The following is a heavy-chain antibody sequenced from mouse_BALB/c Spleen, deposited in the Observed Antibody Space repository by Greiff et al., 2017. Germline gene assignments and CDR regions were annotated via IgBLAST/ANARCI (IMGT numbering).Heavy chain of an antibody. D-gene: IGHD2-4*01. J-gene: IGHJ4*01. Sequence: EVQLQQSGPGLVKPSQSLSLTCSVTGYSITSGYYWNWIRQFPGNKLEWMGYISYDGSNNYNPSLKNRISITRDTSKNQFFLKLNSVTTEDTATYYCAKPMITTRDYYAMDYWGQGTSVTVSS. V-gene: IGHV3-6*02. CDR2: ISYDGSN. CDR1: GYSITSGYY. CDR3: AKPMITTRDYYAMDY.